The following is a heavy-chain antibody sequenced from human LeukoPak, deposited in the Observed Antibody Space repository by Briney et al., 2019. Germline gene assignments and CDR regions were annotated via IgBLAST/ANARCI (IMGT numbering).Heavy chain of an antibody. D-gene: IGHD3-9*01. CDR1: GGSISSGGYY. J-gene: IGHJ4*02. CDR3: ASTEDRYDILTGYYFGFDY. V-gene: IGHV4-31*03. Sequence: SQTLSLTCTVSGGSISSGGYYWSWIRQHPGKGLEWIGYIYYSGSTYYNPSLKSRVTISVDTSKNQFSLKLSSVTAADTAVYYCASTEDRYDILTGYYFGFDYWGQGTLVTVSS. CDR2: IYYSGST.